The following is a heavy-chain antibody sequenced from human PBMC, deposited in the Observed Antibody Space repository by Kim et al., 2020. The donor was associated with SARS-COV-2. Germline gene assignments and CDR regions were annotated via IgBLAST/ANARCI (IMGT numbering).Heavy chain of an antibody. J-gene: IGHJ4*02. CDR2: GNP. V-gene: IGHV7-4-1*02. Sequence: GNPTYAQGFTGRFVFSLDTSVSTAYLQISSLKAEDTAVYYCARDRGTSDYWGQGTLVTVSS. D-gene: IGHD3-10*01. CDR3: ARDRGTSDY.